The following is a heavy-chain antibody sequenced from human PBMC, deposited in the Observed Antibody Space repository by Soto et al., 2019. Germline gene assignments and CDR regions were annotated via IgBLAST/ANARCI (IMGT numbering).Heavy chain of an antibody. CDR1: GYSFTRYW. Sequence: WESLKISGRSSGYSFTRYWIRWVRQMPGKGLEWMGRIDPSDSYTNYSPSFQGHVTISADKSISTAYLQWSSLKASDTAMYYCARPSGSYYDYWGQGTLVTVSS. J-gene: IGHJ4*02. D-gene: IGHD1-26*01. V-gene: IGHV5-10-1*01. CDR2: IDPSDSYT. CDR3: ARPSGSYYDY.